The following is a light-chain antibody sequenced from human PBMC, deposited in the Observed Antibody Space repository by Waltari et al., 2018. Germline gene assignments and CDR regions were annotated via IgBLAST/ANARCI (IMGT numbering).Light chain of an antibody. Sequence: QSALTQPPSASGSPGQSVTISCTGTSSDVGGYNYVSWYQQHPGKAPKLMIYEVSKRPSGVPVRFSGSESGSTASLTVAGLQAEDEADYYCSSYAGSNNLVFGGGTKLTVL. V-gene: IGLV2-8*01. CDR3: SSYAGSNNLV. J-gene: IGLJ2*01. CDR1: SSDVGGYNY. CDR2: EVS.